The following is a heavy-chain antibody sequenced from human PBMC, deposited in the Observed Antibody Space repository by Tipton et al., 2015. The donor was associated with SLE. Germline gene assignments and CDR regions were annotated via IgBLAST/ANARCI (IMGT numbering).Heavy chain of an antibody. J-gene: IGHJ4*02. CDR3: ARGRASMVQKD. V-gene: IGHV4-59*01. CDR2: SYYSGGT. D-gene: IGHD3-10*01. CDR1: GGAMNPYY. Sequence: TLSLTCTVSGGAMNPYYWSWIRQPPGKGLEWVGYSYYSGGTSYNPSLTSRVTISVDTSRNQFSLKLSSVTAADTAVYYCARGRASMVQKDWGQGTLVTVSS.